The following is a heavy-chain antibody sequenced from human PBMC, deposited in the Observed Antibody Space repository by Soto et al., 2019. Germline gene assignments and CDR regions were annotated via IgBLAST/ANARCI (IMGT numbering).Heavy chain of an antibody. CDR1: GFTFSSYG. CDR2: IWYDGGVK. D-gene: IGHD2-21*02. J-gene: IGHJ4*02. V-gene: IGHV3-33*01. Sequence: QVRLVESGGGVVQPGRSLRLSCAASGFTFSSYGMHWVRQAPGKGLEWVGVIWYDGGVKYYADSVKGRFTISSDNSKNTPSLQINSLRSDATAVYYCARLSDFLDCWGQGTLVTVSS. CDR3: ARLSDFLDC.